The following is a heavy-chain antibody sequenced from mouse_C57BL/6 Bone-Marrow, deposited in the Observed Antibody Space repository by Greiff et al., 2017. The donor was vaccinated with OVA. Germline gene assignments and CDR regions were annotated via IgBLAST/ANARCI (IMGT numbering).Heavy chain of an antibody. Sequence: VQLVESGAELVRPGTSVKVSCKASGYAFTNYLIEWVKQRPGQGLEWIGVINTGSGCTNYNEKFKGKATLTADKSSSTAYMQLSSLTSEDSEVYFCARLRDYWGQGTTLTVSS. V-gene: IGHV1-54*01. CDR1: GYAFTNYL. CDR3: ARLRDY. J-gene: IGHJ2*01. CDR2: INTGSGCT.